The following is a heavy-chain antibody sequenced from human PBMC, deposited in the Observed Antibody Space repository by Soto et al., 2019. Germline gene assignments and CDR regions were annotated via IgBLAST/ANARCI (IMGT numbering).Heavy chain of an antibody. CDR2: IYYSGST. Sequence: SETLSLTCTVSGGSISSYYWSWIRQPPGKGLEWIGYIYYSGSTNYNPSLKSRVTISVDTSKNQFSLKLSSVTAADTAVYYCAREGIPVYYYDSSGYRRAFDIWGQGTMVTVSS. V-gene: IGHV4-59*01. J-gene: IGHJ3*02. CDR3: AREGIPVYYYDSSGYRRAFDI. CDR1: GGSISSYY. D-gene: IGHD3-22*01.